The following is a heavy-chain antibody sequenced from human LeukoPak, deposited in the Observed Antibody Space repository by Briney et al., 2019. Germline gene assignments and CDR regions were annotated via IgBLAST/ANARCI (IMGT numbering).Heavy chain of an antibody. J-gene: IGHJ4*02. CDR2: ISAYNGNT. V-gene: IGHV1-18*01. Sequence: ASVKVSCKASGYTFTSYGISWVRQAPGQGLEWMGWISAYNGNTNYAQKLQGRVTMTTDTSTSTAYMELRSLRSDDTAVYYCARSPVASITMVRGVIGIFDYWGQGTLVTVSS. CDR1: GYTFTSYG. CDR3: ARSPVASITMVRGVIGIFDY. D-gene: IGHD3-10*01.